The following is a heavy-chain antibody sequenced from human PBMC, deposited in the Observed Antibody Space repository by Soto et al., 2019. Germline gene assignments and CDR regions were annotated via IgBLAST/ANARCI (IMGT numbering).Heavy chain of an antibody. Sequence: SETLSLTCAVYGGSFSGYYWSWIRQPPGKGLEWIGEINHSGSTNYNPSLKSRVTISVDTSKNQFSLKLSSVTAADTAVYYCARYYYDSSGYFFLDYWGQGTLVTVSS. V-gene: IGHV4-34*01. CDR1: GGSFSGYY. CDR3: ARYYYDSSGYFFLDY. CDR2: INHSGST. D-gene: IGHD3-22*01. J-gene: IGHJ4*02.